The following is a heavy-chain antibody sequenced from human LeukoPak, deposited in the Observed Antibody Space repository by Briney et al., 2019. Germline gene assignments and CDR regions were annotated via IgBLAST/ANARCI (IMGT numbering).Heavy chain of an antibody. J-gene: IGHJ4*02. CDR3: ARQISWGAYYFDY. CDR2: IYNSGRT. CDR1: GGSIGIVY. Sequence: SETLSLTRTVAGGSIGIVYWGWVRQPPGRGLGWIGYIYNSGRTNHNPSLKSPVTISVDTSKNQFSLKLSSVTAADTAVYYCARQISWGAYYFDYWGQGTLVTVSS. V-gene: IGHV4-59*08. D-gene: IGHD2-15*01.